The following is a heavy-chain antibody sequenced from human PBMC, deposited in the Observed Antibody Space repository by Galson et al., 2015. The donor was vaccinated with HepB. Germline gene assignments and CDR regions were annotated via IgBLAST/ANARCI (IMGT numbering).Heavy chain of an antibody. CDR2: INPSGGST. D-gene: IGHD1-26*01. V-gene: IGHV1-46*03. Sequence: SCKASGYTFTSYYMHWVRQAPGQGLEWMGIINPSGGSTSYAQKFQGRVTMTRDTSTSTVYMELSSLRSEDTAVYYCARDLYSGSYYEDFDYWGQGTLVTVSS. J-gene: IGHJ4*02. CDR3: ARDLYSGSYYEDFDY. CDR1: GYTFTSYY.